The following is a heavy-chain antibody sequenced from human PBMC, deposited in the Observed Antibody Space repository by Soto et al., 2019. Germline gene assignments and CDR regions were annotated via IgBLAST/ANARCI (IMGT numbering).Heavy chain of an antibody. Sequence: QVQLVESGGGVVQPGRSLRLSCAASGFTFSAYGIHWVRQAPGKGLEWVATISFDSRDKLYVDSMNGRLTISRESSRNTVYLQMDSLRAEDTAVYHCARVCGGDCGNAFDVWGQGTVVAVS. V-gene: IGHV3-33*05. CDR2: ISFDSRDK. CDR3: ARVCGGDCGNAFDV. CDR1: GFTFSAYG. D-gene: IGHD2-21*02. J-gene: IGHJ3*01.